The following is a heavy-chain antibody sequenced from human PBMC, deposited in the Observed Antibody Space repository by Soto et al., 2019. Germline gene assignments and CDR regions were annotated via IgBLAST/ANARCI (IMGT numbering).Heavy chain of an antibody. CDR2: IKEDGSEK. J-gene: IGHJ4*02. V-gene: IGHV3-7*01. CDR3: ARRFYDSSGYDSYCFDY. Sequence: GGSLRHSCAASGGICISYWMSWVRQATGKGLEWVANIKEDGSEKYYADFVKGRFTISRDYAKNSLYLQMNSLRAEDTAVYYCARRFYDSSGYDSYCFDYWGQGTLVTVSS. CDR1: GGICISYW. D-gene: IGHD3-22*01.